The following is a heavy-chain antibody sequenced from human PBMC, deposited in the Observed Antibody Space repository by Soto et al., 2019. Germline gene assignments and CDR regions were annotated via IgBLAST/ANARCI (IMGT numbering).Heavy chain of an antibody. CDR1: GFNVNSDY. CDR2: LSASGLP. D-gene: IGHD3-22*01. CDR3: VRDSETSSSWSLDF. V-gene: IGHV3-53*01. J-gene: IGHJ4*02. Sequence: EVQLVESGGGLIQPGGSLRLSCSASGFNVNSDYMDWVRQAPGKGLEWVSALSASGLPFYAAPVQGRFTISRDDAKNTLYLEMHSLRVEDTAVYYCVRDSETSSSWSLDFWGQGTLVTVSS.